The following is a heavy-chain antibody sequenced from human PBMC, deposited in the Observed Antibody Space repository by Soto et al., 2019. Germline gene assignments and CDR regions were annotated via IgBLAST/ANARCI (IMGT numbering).Heavy chain of an antibody. J-gene: IGHJ6*02. CDR2: IIPIFGTA. Sequence: QAQLEQSGGEVKKPGSSVKVSCKASRVAFSKFIVTWVRQAPGLGLEWVGGIIPIFGTANYAQKFQGRVTITADESTSTSYMEENNLRSEDTAVYHCAKVRYSSPMGYYYGMDVWGQGTTVTVSS. CDR1: RVAFSKFI. V-gene: IGHV1-69*01. CDR3: AKVRYSSPMGYYYGMDV. D-gene: IGHD6-19*01.